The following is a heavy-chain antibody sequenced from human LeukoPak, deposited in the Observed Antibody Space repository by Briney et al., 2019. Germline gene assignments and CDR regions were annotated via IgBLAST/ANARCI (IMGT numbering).Heavy chain of an antibody. V-gene: IGHV1-69*01. CDR3: ARAYGYCSTSCQYAYCYYGMDV. D-gene: IGHD2-2*01. J-gene: IGHJ6*04. Sequence: ASVKVSCKASGGTFSSYAISWVRQAPGQGLEWMGGIIPIFGTANYAQKFQGRVTITADESTSTAYMELSSLRSEDTAVYYCARAYGYCSTSCQYAYCYYGMDVWGKGTTVTVSS. CDR2: IIPIFGTA. CDR1: GGTFSSYA.